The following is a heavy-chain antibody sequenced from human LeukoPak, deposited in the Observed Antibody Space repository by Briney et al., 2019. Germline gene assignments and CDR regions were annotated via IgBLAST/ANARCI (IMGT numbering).Heavy chain of an antibody. J-gene: IGHJ5*02. Sequence: ASVKVSCKASGYIFTDYGISWVRQAPGQGLEWMGWISPDKGSTNYAQKLQGRVTMSTDTSTSTAYMELRSLRSDDTAVYFCARGSRGRFLLTGRFDPWGQGTLVTVSS. CDR2: ISPDKGST. CDR1: GYIFTDYG. D-gene: IGHD3-16*01. V-gene: IGHV1-18*04. CDR3: ARGSRGRFLLTGRFDP.